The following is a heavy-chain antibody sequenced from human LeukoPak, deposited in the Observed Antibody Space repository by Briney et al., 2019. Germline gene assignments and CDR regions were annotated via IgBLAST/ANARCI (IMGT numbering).Heavy chain of an antibody. CDR2: IYTSGST. Sequence: SETLSLTCTVSGGSISSGSYYWSWIRQPAGKGLEWIGRIYTSGSTNYNPSLKSRVTISVDTSKNQFSLKLSSVTAADTAVYYCARDYYDSSGYLGAYYYYYMDVWGKGTTVTVSS. J-gene: IGHJ6*03. V-gene: IGHV4-61*02. D-gene: IGHD3-22*01. CDR1: GGSISSGSYY. CDR3: ARDYYDSSGYLGAYYYYYMDV.